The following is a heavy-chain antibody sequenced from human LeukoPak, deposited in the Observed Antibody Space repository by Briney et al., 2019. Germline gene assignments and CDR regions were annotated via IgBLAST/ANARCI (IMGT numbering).Heavy chain of an antibody. CDR3: ARKRIGTSTLLY. CDR1: GYNFTSFD. V-gene: IGHV1-8*01. CDR2: MYPNSGTT. Sequence: ASVKVSCKASGYNFTSFDVNWVRQATGQGLEWMGWMYPNSGTTYYAQKFQGRVTMTRNTSISTAYMELSSLRSEDTALYYCARKRIGTSTLLYWGQGTLVTVSS. D-gene: IGHD1-7*01. J-gene: IGHJ4*02.